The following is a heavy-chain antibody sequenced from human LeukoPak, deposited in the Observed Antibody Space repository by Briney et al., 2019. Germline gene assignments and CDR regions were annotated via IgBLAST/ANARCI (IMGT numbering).Heavy chain of an antibody. J-gene: IGHJ4*02. CDR3: VSAVRGSPIDY. Sequence: GGSLRLSCAAPGFTFNSYTMHWVRQAPGKGLEWVAVMSSDGNKKFYAEYVKGQFTISRDNAKNSLFLQMNSLRAEDTAIYYCVSAVRGSPIDYWGQGTLVTVSS. D-gene: IGHD3-10*01. V-gene: IGHV3-30-3*01. CDR1: GFTFNSYT. CDR2: MSSDGNKK.